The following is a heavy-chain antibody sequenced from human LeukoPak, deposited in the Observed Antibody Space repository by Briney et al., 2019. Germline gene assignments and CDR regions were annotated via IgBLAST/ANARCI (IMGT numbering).Heavy chain of an antibody. CDR2: ISGSGGST. Sequence: GGSLRLSCAASGFTFSSYAMSWVRQAPGKGLEWVSAISGSGGSTYYADSVKGRFTISRDNSKNTLYLQMNSLRAEDTAVYYCARDETPTNGYDSYDFWGQGTLVTVST. V-gene: IGHV3-23*01. CDR3: ARDETPTNGYDSYDF. CDR1: GFTFSSYA. J-gene: IGHJ4*02. D-gene: IGHD5-12*01.